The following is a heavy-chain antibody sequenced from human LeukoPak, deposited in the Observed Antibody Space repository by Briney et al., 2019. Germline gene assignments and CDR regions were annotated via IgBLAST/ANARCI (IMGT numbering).Heavy chain of an antibody. CDR3: ARVYCGGDCYQVYFDY. V-gene: IGHV4-34*01. CDR1: GGSISSYY. Sequence: SETLSLTCAVYGGSISSYYWSWIRQPPGKGLEWIGEIYHSGSTNYNPSLKSRVTISVDKSKNQFSLKLSSVTAADTAVYYCARVYCGGDCYQVYFDYWGQGTLVTVSS. CDR2: IYHSGST. D-gene: IGHD2-21*02. J-gene: IGHJ4*02.